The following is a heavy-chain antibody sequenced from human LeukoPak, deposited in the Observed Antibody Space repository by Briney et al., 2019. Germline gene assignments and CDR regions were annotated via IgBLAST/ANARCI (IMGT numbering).Heavy chain of an antibody. D-gene: IGHD2-15*01. V-gene: IGHV4-34*01. CDR2: INHSGST. CDR3: ARVRTARYCSGGSCYSNWFDP. J-gene: IGHJ5*02. Sequence: SETLSLTCAVYGGSFSGYYWSWIRQPPGKGLEWIGEINHSGSTNYNPSLKSRVTISVDTSKNQFSLKLSSVTAADTAVYYCARVRTARYCSGGSCYSNWFDPWGQGTLVTVSS. CDR1: GGSFSGYY.